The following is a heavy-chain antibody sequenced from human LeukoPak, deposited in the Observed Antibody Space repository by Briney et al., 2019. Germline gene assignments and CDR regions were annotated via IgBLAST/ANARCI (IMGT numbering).Heavy chain of an antibody. CDR1: GYTFTSYY. CDR2: INPSGGST. J-gene: IGHJ5*02. Sequence: ASVKVSCKASGYTFTSYYMHWVRQAPGQGLEWMGIINPSGGSTSYAQKFQGRVTMTRDMSTSTVYMELSSLRSEDTAVYYCARGARIVLRFLEWPEENWFDPWGQGTLVTVSS. V-gene: IGHV1-46*01. D-gene: IGHD3-3*01. CDR3: ARGARIVLRFLEWPEENWFDP.